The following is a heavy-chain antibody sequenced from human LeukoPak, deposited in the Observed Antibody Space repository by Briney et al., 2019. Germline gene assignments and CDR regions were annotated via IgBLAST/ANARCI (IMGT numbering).Heavy chain of an antibody. J-gene: IGHJ4*02. CDR1: GGSISNYNYY. Sequence: SETLSLTCTASGGSISNYNYYWGWIRQPPGKGLEWIGSIFYSGNTYYNPSLKSRVTISVDTSKNEFSLKLSSVTTTDTAVYFCVSQGGGAQYYFDYWGQGTLVTVSS. CDR2: IFYSGNT. CDR3: VSQGGGAQYYFDY. V-gene: IGHV4-39*01. D-gene: IGHD3-16*01.